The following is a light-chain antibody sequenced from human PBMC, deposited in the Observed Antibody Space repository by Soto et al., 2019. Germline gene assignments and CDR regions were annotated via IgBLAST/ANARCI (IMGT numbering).Light chain of an antibody. Sequence: EIVLTHSPGTLSLSPGERATLSCRASQRLSSNYLAWFQQKPGQAPRLLIYGASSRATGIPDRFSGSGSGTDFTLTIPRLEPEDFAVYYCLQYGSSVWTFGQGTKV. CDR2: GAS. V-gene: IGKV3-20*01. CDR3: LQYGSSVWT. J-gene: IGKJ1*01. CDR1: QRLSSNY.